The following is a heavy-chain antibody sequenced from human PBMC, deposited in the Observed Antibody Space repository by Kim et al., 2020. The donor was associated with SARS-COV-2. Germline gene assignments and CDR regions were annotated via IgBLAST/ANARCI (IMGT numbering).Heavy chain of an antibody. V-gene: IGHV4-4*02. J-gene: IGHJ4*02. Sequence: NPSLKSRVTISVDKSKNQFSLKLSSVTAADTAVYYCARAYGDYTPYYFDYWGQGTLVTVSS. CDR3: ARAYGDYTPYYFDY. D-gene: IGHD4-17*01.